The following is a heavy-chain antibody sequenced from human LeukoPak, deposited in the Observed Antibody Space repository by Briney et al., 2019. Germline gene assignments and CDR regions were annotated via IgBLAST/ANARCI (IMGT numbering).Heavy chain of an antibody. J-gene: IGHJ4*02. CDR3: ARDGYSYGYLDY. Sequence: SETLSLTCTVSGGSISSSSYYWGWIRQPPGKGLEWIGSIYYSGSTYYNPSLKSRVTISVDTSKNQFSLKLSSVTAADTAVYYCARDGYSYGYLDYWGQGTLVTVSS. CDR1: GGSISSSSYY. D-gene: IGHD5-18*01. V-gene: IGHV4-39*07. CDR2: IYYSGST.